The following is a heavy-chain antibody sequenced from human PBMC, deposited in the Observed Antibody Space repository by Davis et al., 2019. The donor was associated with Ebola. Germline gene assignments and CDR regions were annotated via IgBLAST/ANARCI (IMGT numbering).Heavy chain of an antibody. Sequence: ASVQVSCKATGYNFNHYYVNWVRQAPGQGLVGMGLINPPFGTTTDAQKFQGRITMIRDTSTTTLYMDLSSLNSEGTAVYYCAKACLGGRSHFENWGQGTLVTVSS. CDR3: AKACLGGRSHFEN. CDR2: INPPFGTT. J-gene: IGHJ1*01. D-gene: IGHD5/OR15-5a*01. CDR1: GYNFNHYY. V-gene: IGHV1-46*02.